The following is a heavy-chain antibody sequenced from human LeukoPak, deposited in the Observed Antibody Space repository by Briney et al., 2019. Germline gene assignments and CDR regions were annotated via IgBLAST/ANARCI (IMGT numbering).Heavy chain of an antibody. D-gene: IGHD3-10*01. CDR1: GGSITSHY. V-gene: IGHV4-59*11. J-gene: IGHJ5*02. CDR2: IYYSGST. CDR3: ARENTMVRGPRGWFDP. Sequence: MPSETLSLTCTVSGGSITSHYWSWIRQPPGKGLEWIGYIYYSGSTNYNPSLKSRVTMSVDTSKNQVSLKLTSVTAADTAVYYCARENTMVRGPRGWFDPWGQGTLVTVSS.